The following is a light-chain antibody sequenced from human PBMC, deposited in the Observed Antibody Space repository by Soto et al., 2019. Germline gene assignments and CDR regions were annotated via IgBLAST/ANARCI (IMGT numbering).Light chain of an antibody. CDR2: DVT. Sequence: QSALTQPASVSGSPGQSIGISCTGTSSDVGAYNFVSWYQQHPGRAPKLIIYDVTNRLSGVSNRFSGSKSDNTASLTISGLQAEDEADYYCRSYTVSSTYVFGGGTKLNVL. J-gene: IGLJ1*01. CDR1: SSDVGAYNF. CDR3: RSYTVSSTYV. V-gene: IGLV2-14*03.